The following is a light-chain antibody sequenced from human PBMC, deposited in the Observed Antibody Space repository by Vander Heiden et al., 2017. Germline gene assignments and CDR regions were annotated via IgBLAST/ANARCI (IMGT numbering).Light chain of an antibody. CDR3: QQSDSTLWT. CDR1: QSISSY. J-gene: IGKJ1*01. CDR2: AAS. V-gene: IGKV1-39*01. Sequence: DIQMTQSPSSLSASVGDRVTITCRASQSISSYLNWYQQKPGKAPKLLIYAASSLQSGVPSRFSGSGSGTAFTLTIRRLQPEDFATYYCQQSDSTLWTFGQGTKVXIK.